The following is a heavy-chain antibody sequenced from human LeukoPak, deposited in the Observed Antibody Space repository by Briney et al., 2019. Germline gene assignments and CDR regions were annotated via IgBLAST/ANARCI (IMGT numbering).Heavy chain of an antibody. CDR1: GYTFTSHD. J-gene: IGHJ4*02. D-gene: IGHD7-27*01. Sequence: ASVNVSCTASGYTFTSHDINWVRQATGQGLEWMGWMSPNSGDTGYAQKFQGRVTMTSDSSISTAYMELSSLRSEDTAIYYCVRTPPNWGFDYWGQGTLVTVSS. CDR3: VRTPPNWGFDY. V-gene: IGHV1-8*01. CDR2: MSPNSGDT.